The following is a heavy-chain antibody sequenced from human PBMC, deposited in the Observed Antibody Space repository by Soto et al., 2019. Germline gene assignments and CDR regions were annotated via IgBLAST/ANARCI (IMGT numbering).Heavy chain of an antibody. D-gene: IGHD4-17*01. CDR1: GFTFSSYS. J-gene: IGHJ3*02. Sequence: EVQLVESGGGLVKPGGSLRLSCAASGFTFSSYSMNWVRQAPGKGLEWVSSISSSSSYIYYADSVKGRFTISRDNAKNSLYLQTNSLRAEDTAVYYCARGPSVRRGFDIWGQGTMVTVSS. CDR3: ARGPSVRRGFDI. CDR2: ISSSSSYI. V-gene: IGHV3-21*01.